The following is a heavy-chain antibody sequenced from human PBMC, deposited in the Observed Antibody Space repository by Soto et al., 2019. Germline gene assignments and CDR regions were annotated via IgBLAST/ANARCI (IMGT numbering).Heavy chain of an antibody. J-gene: IGHJ4*02. CDR3: ARLQIFGVVTIDY. CDR2: IYYSGST. Sequence: ETLSLTCTVSGGSISSYYWSWIRQPPGKGLEWIGYIYYSGSTNYNPSLKRRVTISVDTSKNQFSLKLSSVTAADTAVYYCARLQIFGVVTIDYWGQGTLVTVSS. V-gene: IGHV4-59*01. D-gene: IGHD3-3*01. CDR1: GGSISSYY.